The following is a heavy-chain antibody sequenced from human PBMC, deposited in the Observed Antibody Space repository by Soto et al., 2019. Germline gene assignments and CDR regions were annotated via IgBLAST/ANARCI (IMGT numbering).Heavy chain of an antibody. J-gene: IGHJ2*01. D-gene: IGHD2-2*01. CDR3: VIQGEDGIRAVRSVSAFLPNRSSDL. CDR2: IGNDAINT. Sequence: PGKGLEWVAVIGNDAINTYYADSVKGRFTISRDNSKNTLFLQMNSLRAEDTAVDYFVIQGEDGIRAVRSVSAFLPNRSSDL. V-gene: IGHV3-33*01.